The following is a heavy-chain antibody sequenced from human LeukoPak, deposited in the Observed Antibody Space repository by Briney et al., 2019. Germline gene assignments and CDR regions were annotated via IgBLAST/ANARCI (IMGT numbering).Heavy chain of an antibody. V-gene: IGHV5-51*01. CDR1: GYSFTSYW. Sequence: GESLKISCKGSGYSFTSYWIGWVRQMHGKGLEWVGVIFPGDSDTRYSPSFQGRVTISADKSISTAYLQWSSLRASDTAMYYCARLITMVRGVPTSPAYSFDYWGLGTLVTVSS. D-gene: IGHD3-10*01. CDR3: ARLITMVRGVPTSPAYSFDY. J-gene: IGHJ4*02. CDR2: IFPGDSDT.